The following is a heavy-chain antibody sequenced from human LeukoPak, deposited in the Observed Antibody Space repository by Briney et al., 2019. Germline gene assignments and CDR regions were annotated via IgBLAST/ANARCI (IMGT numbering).Heavy chain of an antibody. V-gene: IGHV4-4*09. CDR1: GFTLSSHW. Sequence: GAPRLSCAASGFTLSSHWMNWVRQAPGRGLEWIGYIYYRETTNSATTNYNPSLRRRAIISLNSSKNQFSLTLSSMTAADTAGYYCARGVDFYFWGKGNLVTVSA. CDR3: ARGVDFYF. D-gene: IGHD2-15*01. CDR2: IYYRETTNSATT. J-gene: IGHJ4*02.